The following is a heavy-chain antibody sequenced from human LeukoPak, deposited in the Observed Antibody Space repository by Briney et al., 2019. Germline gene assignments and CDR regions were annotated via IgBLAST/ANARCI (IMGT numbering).Heavy chain of an antibody. D-gene: IGHD3-10*01. CDR1: GGSISSGGYY. CDR3: ARVRGINNWFDP. V-gene: IGHV4-31*03. CDR2: IYYSGST. J-gene: IGHJ5*02. Sequence: PSETLSLTCTVPGGSISSGGYYWNWLRQHPVTGLEWIGSIYYSGSTHSNPSLKSRLTISIDTSKNQFYLKLNSVTAADTALYYCARVRGINNWFDPWGQGTLVTVSS.